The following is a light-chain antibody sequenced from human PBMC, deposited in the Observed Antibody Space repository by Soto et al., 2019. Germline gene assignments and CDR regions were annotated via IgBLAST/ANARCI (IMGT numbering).Light chain of an antibody. CDR2: DAS. Sequence: DIQMTQSPSSLSASVGDRVTITCQASQDISNYLNWYQQKPGKAPKLLIYDASNLETVVPSRFSGSGSGTDFPFTISSLQAEDIATYYCQQYDNLNTFGGGTKVEIK. CDR3: QQYDNLNT. J-gene: IGKJ4*01. V-gene: IGKV1-33*01. CDR1: QDISNY.